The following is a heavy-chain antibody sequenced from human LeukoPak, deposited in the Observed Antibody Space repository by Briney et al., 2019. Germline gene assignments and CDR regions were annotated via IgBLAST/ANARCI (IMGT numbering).Heavy chain of an antibody. CDR2: ISGGGDST. V-gene: IGHV3-23*01. Sequence: GGSLRLSCAASGFTFSSYAMTWVRQAPRKGLEWVSAISGGGDSTHYTDSVKGRFTISRDNSKNTLNLQMNSLRAEDTAVYYCAKSRDGYNILDYWGQGTLVTVSS. J-gene: IGHJ4*02. CDR3: AKSRDGYNILDY. D-gene: IGHD5-24*01. CDR1: GFTFSSYA.